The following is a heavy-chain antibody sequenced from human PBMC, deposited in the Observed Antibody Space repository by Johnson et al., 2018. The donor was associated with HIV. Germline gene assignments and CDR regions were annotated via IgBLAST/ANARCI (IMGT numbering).Heavy chain of an antibody. Sequence: VQLVESGGGLVQPGRSLRLSCAASGFTFDDYAMHWVRQAPGKGLEWVSGISWNSGSLGYADSVKGRFTISRANAKNSLHLQMNSLRVEDTALYYCAKDKGIAARHRSAHAFDIWGQGTMVTVSS. D-gene: IGHD6-6*01. CDR3: AKDKGIAARHRSAHAFDI. V-gene: IGHV3-9*01. CDR2: ISWNSGSL. CDR1: GFTFDDYA. J-gene: IGHJ3*02.